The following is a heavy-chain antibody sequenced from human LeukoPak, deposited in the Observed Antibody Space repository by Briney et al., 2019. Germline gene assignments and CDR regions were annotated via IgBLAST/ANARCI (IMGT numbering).Heavy chain of an antibody. V-gene: IGHV3-30*01. D-gene: IGHD6-13*01. Sequence: GGSLRPSCAASGFTFSSYAMPWVRKAPGKGLGWVAVISYDGSNKYYADSVKGRFTISRDNSKNTLYLQMNSLRAEDTAVYYCARGTSSSWRYFDYWGQGTLVTVSS. J-gene: IGHJ4*02. CDR2: ISYDGSNK. CDR1: GFTFSSYA. CDR3: ARGTSSSWRYFDY.